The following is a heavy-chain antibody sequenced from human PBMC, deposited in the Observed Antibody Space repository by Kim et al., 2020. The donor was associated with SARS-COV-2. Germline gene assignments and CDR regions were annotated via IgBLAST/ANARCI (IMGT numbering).Heavy chain of an antibody. CDR2: IYYSGST. Sequence: SETLSLTCTVSGGSISSYYWSWIRQPPGKGLEWIGYIYYSGSTNYNPSLKSRVTISVDTSKNQFSLKLSSVTAADTAVYYCARVENSGSYYNTWYFDLWGRGTLVTVSS. CDR1: GGSISSYY. V-gene: IGHV4-59*01. D-gene: IGHD3-10*01. J-gene: IGHJ2*01. CDR3: ARVENSGSYYNTWYFDL.